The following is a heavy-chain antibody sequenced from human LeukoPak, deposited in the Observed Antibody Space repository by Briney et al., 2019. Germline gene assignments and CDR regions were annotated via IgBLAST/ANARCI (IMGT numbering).Heavy chain of an antibody. Sequence: SETLSLTCTVSGGSISSYFWSWIRQPPGKGLEWIGYIYYSGSTTSNPSLKSRVTISVDTPKNQFSLKLSSVTAADTAVYYCARHRYPQTYVFDYWGQGTLVTVSS. V-gene: IGHV4-59*08. CDR3: ARHRYPQTYVFDY. CDR2: IYYSGST. J-gene: IGHJ4*02. D-gene: IGHD3-16*01. CDR1: GGSISSYF.